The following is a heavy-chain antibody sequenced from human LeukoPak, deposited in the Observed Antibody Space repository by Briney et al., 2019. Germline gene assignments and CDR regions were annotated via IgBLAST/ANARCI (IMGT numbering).Heavy chain of an antibody. CDR2: IKQDGSEK. V-gene: IGHV3-7*03. J-gene: IGHJ4*02. CDR1: GFTFSTYW. CDR3: AKDPSYSEVFDY. D-gene: IGHD1-26*01. Sequence: GGSLRLSCAASGFTFSTYWMSWVRQAPGKGLEWVANIKQDGSEKYYLDSVKGRFTISRDNAKNSLYLQMNSLRAEDTAVYYCAKDPSYSEVFDYWGQGTLVTVSS.